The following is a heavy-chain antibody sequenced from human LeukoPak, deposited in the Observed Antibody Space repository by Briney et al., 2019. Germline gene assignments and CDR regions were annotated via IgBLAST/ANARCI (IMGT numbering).Heavy chain of an antibody. CDR3: ARHAYGGLNYYGLDV. CDR2: IYYSGST. D-gene: IGHD2-21*01. V-gene: IGHV4-59*08. J-gene: IGHJ6*02. Sequence: SETLSLTCTVSGGSISSYYWSWLRQPPGKGLEWIGYIYYSGSTNYNPSLKSRGTISVDTSKNQFSLKLSSVTAADTAVYYCARHAYGGLNYYGLDVWGQGTTVTVSS. CDR1: GGSISSYY.